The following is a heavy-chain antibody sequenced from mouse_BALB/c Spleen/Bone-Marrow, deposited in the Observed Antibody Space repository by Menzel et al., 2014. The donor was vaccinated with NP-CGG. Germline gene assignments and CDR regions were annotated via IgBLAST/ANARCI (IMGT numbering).Heavy chain of an antibody. CDR1: GYTFTSYR. Sequence: VQLQQSGAELVRPGASVKVSCKASGYTFTSYRINWVKQRPGQGLEWIGNIYPSDSYTNYNQSFKDKATLTVDKSSSTAYMQLSSPTSEDSAVYYCTRQYGNYYAMDYWGQGTSVTVSS. CDR2: IYPSDSYT. CDR3: TRQYGNYYAMDY. J-gene: IGHJ4*01. D-gene: IGHD2-1*01. V-gene: IGHV1S126*01.